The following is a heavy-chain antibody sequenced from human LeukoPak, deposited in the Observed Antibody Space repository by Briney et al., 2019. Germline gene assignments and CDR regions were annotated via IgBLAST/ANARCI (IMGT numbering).Heavy chain of an antibody. Sequence: GGSLRLSCAASGFTFSSYAMSWVRQPPGKGLEWVSAISGSGGSTYYADSVKGRFTISRDNSKNTLYLQMNSLRAEDTAVYYCARGPYYDILTGYFDYWGQGTLVTVSS. V-gene: IGHV3-23*01. CDR3: ARGPYYDILTGYFDY. CDR1: GFTFSSYA. J-gene: IGHJ4*02. D-gene: IGHD3-9*01. CDR2: ISGSGGST.